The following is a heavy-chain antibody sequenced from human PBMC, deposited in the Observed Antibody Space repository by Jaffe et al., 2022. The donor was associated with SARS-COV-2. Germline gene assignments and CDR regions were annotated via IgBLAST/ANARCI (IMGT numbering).Heavy chain of an antibody. D-gene: IGHD2-15*01. V-gene: IGHV3-23*01. CDR2: ISGSGGST. Sequence: EVQLLESGGGLVQPGGSLRLSCAASGFTFSSYAMSWVRQAPGKGLEWVSAISGSGGSTYYADSVKGRFTISRDNSKNTLYLQMNSLRAEDTAVYYCAKVGGYCSGGSCYHWYFDLWGRGTLVTVSS. CDR1: GFTFSSYA. J-gene: IGHJ2*01. CDR3: AKVGGYCSGGSCYHWYFDL.